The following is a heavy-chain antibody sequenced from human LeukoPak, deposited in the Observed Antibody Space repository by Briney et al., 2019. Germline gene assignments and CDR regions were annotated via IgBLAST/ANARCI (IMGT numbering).Heavy chain of an antibody. CDR2: INPDGSTT. CDR3: ARDFTGYYDQ. V-gene: IGHV3-74*01. J-gene: IGHJ4*02. CDR1: GFIFSPYW. D-gene: IGHD3-9*01. Sequence: GGSLRLSCAASGFIFSPYWVHWVRQAPGKGLVWVACINPDGSTTNYADSVKGRFTISRDNAKNTLYLQMNSLRAEDTAIYYCARDFTGYYDQWGQGTLVTVSS.